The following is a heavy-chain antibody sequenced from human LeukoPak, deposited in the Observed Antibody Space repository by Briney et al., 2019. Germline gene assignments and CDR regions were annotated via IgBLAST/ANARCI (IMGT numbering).Heavy chain of an antibody. V-gene: IGHV3-7*02. J-gene: IGHJ3*02. Sequence: GGSLRLSCAASGFTLSTHWMAWVRQAPGKGLEWVANIKEDGSEKYYADSVKGRFTISRDNAKNTLYLQMNSLRPEDTAVYYCVRHNAARAFDIWGQGTMVIVSS. CDR3: VRHNAARAFDI. CDR2: IKEDGSEK. D-gene: IGHD1-1*01. CDR1: GFTLSTHW.